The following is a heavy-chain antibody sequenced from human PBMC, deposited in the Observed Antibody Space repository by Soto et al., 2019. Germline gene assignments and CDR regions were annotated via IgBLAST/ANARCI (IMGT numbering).Heavy chain of an antibody. CDR2: ISAYNGNT. Sequence: ASVKVSCKASGYTFTSYGISCVRQAPGQGLEWMGWISAYNGNTNYAQKLQGRVTMTTDTSTSTAYMELRSLRSDDTAVYYCARAGFLEWLLYLFDYWGQGTLVTVSS. CDR1: GYTFTSYG. D-gene: IGHD3-3*01. V-gene: IGHV1-18*01. J-gene: IGHJ4*02. CDR3: ARAGFLEWLLYLFDY.